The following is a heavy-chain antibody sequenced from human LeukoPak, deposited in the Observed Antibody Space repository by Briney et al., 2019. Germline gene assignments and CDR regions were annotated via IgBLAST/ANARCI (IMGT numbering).Heavy chain of an antibody. CDR1: GFTFDDYA. J-gene: IGHJ4*02. V-gene: IGHV3-9*01. CDR3: AKGNPLWFGELSPYYFDY. CDR2: ISWNSGSI. Sequence: GGSLRLSCAASGFTFDDYATPWVRQAPGKGLEWVSGISWNSGSIGYADSVKGRFTISRDNAKNSLYLQMNSLRAEDTALYYCAKGNPLWFGELSPYYFDYWGQGTLVTVSS. D-gene: IGHD3-10*01.